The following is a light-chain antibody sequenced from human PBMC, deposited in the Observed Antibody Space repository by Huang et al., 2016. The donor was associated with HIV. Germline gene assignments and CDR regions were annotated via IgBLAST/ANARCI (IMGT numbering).Light chain of an antibody. CDR3: MQGVHLPRT. CDR1: ESLLHNDGKTY. CDR2: EVS. J-gene: IGKJ1*01. V-gene: IGKV2-29*02. Sequence: IVLTQSPLSLSVTPGQPASISCQSSESLLHNDGKTYLSWYLQRPGQSPRLLIYEVSSRFSGVPDRFSGGGSGTDFTLKISRVEAEDVGVYYCMQGVHLPRTFGQGTKVEIK.